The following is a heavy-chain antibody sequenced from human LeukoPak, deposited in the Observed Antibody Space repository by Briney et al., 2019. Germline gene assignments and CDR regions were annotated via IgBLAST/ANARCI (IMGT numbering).Heavy chain of an antibody. Sequence: ASVKVSCKASGYTFTSYGISWVRQAPGQGLEWMGWISAYNGNTNYAQKLQGRVTMTTDTSTSTAYMELRSLRSDDTAVYYCARSGSKRGTAMVTRWFDPWGQGTLVTVSS. CDR1: GYTFTSYG. J-gene: IGHJ5*02. CDR2: ISAYNGNT. CDR3: ARSGSKRGTAMVTRWFDP. V-gene: IGHV1-18*01. D-gene: IGHD5-18*01.